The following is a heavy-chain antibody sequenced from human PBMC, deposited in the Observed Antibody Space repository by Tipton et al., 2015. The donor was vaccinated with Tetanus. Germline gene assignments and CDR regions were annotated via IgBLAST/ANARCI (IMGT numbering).Heavy chain of an antibody. CDR3: AKRDNSDYYTGRDVFDI. J-gene: IGHJ3*02. CDR1: GFTFSSYA. V-gene: IGHV3-23*01. CDR2: LSENGANT. D-gene: IGHD3-3*01. Sequence: SLRLSCSASGFTFSSYAMSWIRQAPGKGLEWLSSLSENGANTFYADSVKARFTISRDNSKNTLFLQMSSLGADDTAVYYCAKRDNSDYYTGRDVFDIWGQGTMVTVSS.